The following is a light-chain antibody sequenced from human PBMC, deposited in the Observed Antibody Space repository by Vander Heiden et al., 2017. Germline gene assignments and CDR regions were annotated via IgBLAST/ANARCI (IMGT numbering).Light chain of an antibody. J-gene: IGLJ1*01. CDR1: SSVVGGYNS. CDR3: SSYTSSNTYF. CDR2: NVS. Sequence: QSALTQPASTSGSPRLSLTISCTGTSSVVGGYNSGSWYQQHTGKAPKRMIYNVSNRPSGVSNRFSCSKSGNTASLTISGLQAEDEADYYCSSYTSSNTYFFGAGTKVTVL. V-gene: IGLV2-14*01.